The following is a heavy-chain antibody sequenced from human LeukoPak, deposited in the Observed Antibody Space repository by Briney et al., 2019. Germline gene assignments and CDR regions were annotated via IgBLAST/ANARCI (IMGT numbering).Heavy chain of an antibody. CDR3: ARALSYSYGSMDF. CDR2: ISSGSKYI. Sequence: PGGSLTLSCAASGFSFSSYSMNWARQAPGKGLEWVSSISSGSKYIYNADSLKGRFTISRDNAKNSLYLQMNSLRAEDTAVYYCARALSYSYGSMDFWGQGTLVIVSS. V-gene: IGHV3-21*01. CDR1: GFSFSSYS. D-gene: IGHD5-18*01. J-gene: IGHJ4*02.